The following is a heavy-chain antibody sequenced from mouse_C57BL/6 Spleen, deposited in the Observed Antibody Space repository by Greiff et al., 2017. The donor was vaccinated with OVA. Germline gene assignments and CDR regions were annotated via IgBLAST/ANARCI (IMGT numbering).Heavy chain of an antibody. CDR1: GYAFSSSW. V-gene: IGHV1-80*01. J-gene: IGHJ4*01. CDR2: IYPGDGDT. D-gene: IGHD1-1*01. CDR3: ARVGGNDSSYAMDY. Sequence: VKLVESGAELVKPGASVKISCKASGYAFSSSWMNWVKQRPGKGLEWIGQIYPGDGDTNYNGKFKGKATLTADKSSSTAYMQLSSLTSEDSAVYFCARVGGNDSSYAMDYWGQGTSVTVSS.